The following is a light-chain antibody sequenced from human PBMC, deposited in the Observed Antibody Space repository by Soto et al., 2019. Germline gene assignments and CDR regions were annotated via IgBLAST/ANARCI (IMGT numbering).Light chain of an antibody. V-gene: IGLV4-69*01. CDR1: SGHSSYA. CDR2: LNSDGSH. Sequence: QAVVTQSPSAXASLXXXXKLTCTLSSGHSSYAIAWHQQQPEKGPRYLMKLNSDGSHSKGAGIPDRFSGSSSGAERYLTISSLQSEDEADYYCQTWGTGIHYVFGTGTKLTVL. J-gene: IGLJ1*01. CDR3: QTWGTGIHYV.